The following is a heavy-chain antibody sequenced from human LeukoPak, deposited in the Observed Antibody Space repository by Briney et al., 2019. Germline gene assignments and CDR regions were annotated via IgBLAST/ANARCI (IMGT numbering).Heavy chain of an antibody. J-gene: IGHJ6*03. V-gene: IGHV4-59*01. D-gene: IGHD6-6*01. CDR1: GGSISSYY. CDR2: IYYSGST. CDR3: ARSLAARPPYYYYYMDV. Sequence: SETLPLTCTVSGGSISSYYWSWIRQPPGKGLEWIGYIYYSGSTNYNPSLKSRVTISVDTSKNQFSLKLSSVTAADTAVYYCARSLAARPPYYYYYMDVWGKGTTVTVSS.